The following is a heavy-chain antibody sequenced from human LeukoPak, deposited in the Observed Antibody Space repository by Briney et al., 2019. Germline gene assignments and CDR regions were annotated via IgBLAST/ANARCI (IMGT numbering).Heavy chain of an antibody. CDR1: GFTFSSYE. CDR2: ISFSGSTI. J-gene: IGHJ1*01. CDR3: ARGGYYDSSGYYYVGYFHH. D-gene: IGHD3-22*01. V-gene: IGHV3-48*03. Sequence: GGSLRLSCAASGFTFSSYEMNWVRQAPGKGLEWVSYISFSGSTIYYADSVKGRFTISRDNAKNSLYVQMNSLRAEDTAVYYCARGGYYDSSGYYYVGYFHHWGRDT.